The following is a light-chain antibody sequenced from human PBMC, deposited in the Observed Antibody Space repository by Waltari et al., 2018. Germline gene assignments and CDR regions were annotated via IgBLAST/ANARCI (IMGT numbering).Light chain of an antibody. V-gene: IGLV2-23*02. CDR3: CSYAGSRV. CDR2: EVS. Sequence: QSALTQPASVSGSPGQSITIPCTGTSSDVGSYNLVSWYQQHPGKAPKLMISEVSKRPSGVSNRFSGSKSGNTASLTISGLQAEDEADYYCCSYAGSRVFGGGTKQTVL. J-gene: IGLJ3*02. CDR1: SSDVGSYNL.